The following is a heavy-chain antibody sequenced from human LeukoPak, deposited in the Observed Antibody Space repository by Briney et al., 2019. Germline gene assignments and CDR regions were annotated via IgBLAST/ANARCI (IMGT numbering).Heavy chain of an antibody. J-gene: IGHJ2*01. V-gene: IGHV4-59*01. D-gene: IGHD6-13*01. Sequence: SETLSLTCTVSGGSISSYYWSWIRQPPGKGLEWIGYIYYSGSTNYNPSLKSRVTISVDTSKNQFSLKLSSVTAADTAVYYCATDSSSSYWYFDLWGRGTLVTVSS. CDR3: ATDSSSSYWYFDL. CDR1: GGSISSYY. CDR2: IYYSGST.